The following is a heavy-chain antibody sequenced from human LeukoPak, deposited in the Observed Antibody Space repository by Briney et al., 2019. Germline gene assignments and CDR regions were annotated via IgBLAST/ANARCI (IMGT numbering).Heavy chain of an antibody. D-gene: IGHD5-18*01. V-gene: IGHV3-21*06. CDR2: ISVGGSYI. Sequence: GGSLRLSCAASGFTFSSFSMNWVRQAPGKGLEWVSCISVGGSYIYYADSVKGRFTISRDNAKNSLYLQMNSLRAEDTAVYYCARDLEGYKFGYNWFDPWGQGTLLTVSS. J-gene: IGHJ5*02. CDR1: GFTFSSFS. CDR3: ARDLEGYKFGYNWFDP.